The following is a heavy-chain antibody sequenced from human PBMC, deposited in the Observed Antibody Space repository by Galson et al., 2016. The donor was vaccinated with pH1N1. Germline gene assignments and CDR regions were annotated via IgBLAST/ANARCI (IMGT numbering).Heavy chain of an antibody. CDR1: EYTFIGYY. D-gene: IGHD3-22*01. Sequence: SVKVSCKASEYTFIGYYIHWMRQAPGHGLAWMGRINPNNGDTHYAQNFQGRVTMTRDTSISTVYMELNSLRSDDTAVYYCARVNTYDSSGYYPFDYWGQGTQVTVSS. CDR2: INPNNGDT. CDR3: ARVNTYDSSGYYPFDY. J-gene: IGHJ4*02. V-gene: IGHV1-2*06.